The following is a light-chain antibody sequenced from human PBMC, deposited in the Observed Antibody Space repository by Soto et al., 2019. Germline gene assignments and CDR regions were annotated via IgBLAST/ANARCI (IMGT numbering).Light chain of an antibody. V-gene: IGKV4-1*01. Sequence: DDVMTPYPDSLPVSMGGRATTNCKSSQSLLYHSVNKNYLAWYQQKAGQAPRLLIYCASSRDSGVPDRFSGSGSGTDFTLTISSLQAEDFAVYYCQQYDNSPRTFGQGTKVDIK. CDR1: QSLLYHSVNKNY. J-gene: IGKJ1*01. CDR3: QQYDNSPRT. CDR2: CAS.